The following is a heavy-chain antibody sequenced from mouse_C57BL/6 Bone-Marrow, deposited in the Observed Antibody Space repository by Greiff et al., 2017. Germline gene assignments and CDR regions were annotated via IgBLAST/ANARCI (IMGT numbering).Heavy chain of an antibody. CDR2: ISDGGSYT. J-gene: IGHJ1*03. V-gene: IGHV5-4*03. D-gene: IGHD2-4*01. Sequence: EVKLVESGGGLVKPGGSLKLSCAASGFTFSSYAMSWVRQTPEKRLEWVATISDGGSYTYNPDNVKGRFTISRDNAKNNLYLQMSHLKSEDTAMYYCARARLRYWYFDVWGTGTTVTVSS. CDR1: GFTFSSYA. CDR3: ARARLRYWYFDV.